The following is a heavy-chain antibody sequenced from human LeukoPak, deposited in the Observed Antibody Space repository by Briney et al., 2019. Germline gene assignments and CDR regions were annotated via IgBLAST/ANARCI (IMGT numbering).Heavy chain of an antibody. V-gene: IGHV6-1*01. Sequence: SQTLSLACAISGDSVSSNSAAWNWIRQSPSRGLEWLGRTCYRSKWYNDYAVSVKSRITINPDTSKNQFSLQLNSVTPEDTAVYYCARDQQYLYAGYSSSWYIDYWGQGTLVTVSS. CDR2: TCYRSKWYN. D-gene: IGHD6-13*01. J-gene: IGHJ4*02. CDR1: GDSVSSNSAA. CDR3: ARDQQYLYAGYSSSWYIDY.